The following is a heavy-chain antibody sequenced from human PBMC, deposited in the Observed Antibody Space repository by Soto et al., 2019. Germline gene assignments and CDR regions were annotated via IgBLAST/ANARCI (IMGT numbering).Heavy chain of an antibody. Sequence: QVQLVESGGGVVKPGRSLRLSCAASGFPFTTYGMNWVREGPGKGLEWVAVISYDGSNRYYADSVKGRFTISRDNSKNTLYLQMNDLRPEDTALYYCVGGQYYFDYRGQGTLVTVSS. CDR3: VGGQYYFDY. CDR1: GFPFTTYG. CDR2: ISYDGSNR. J-gene: IGHJ4*02. D-gene: IGHD3-10*01. V-gene: IGHV3-30*03.